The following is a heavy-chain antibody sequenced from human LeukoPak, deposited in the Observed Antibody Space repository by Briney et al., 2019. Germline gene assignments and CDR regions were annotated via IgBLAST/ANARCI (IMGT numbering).Heavy chain of an antibody. CDR1: GFTASTYY. V-gene: IGHV3-53*01. D-gene: IGHD3-3*02. J-gene: IGHJ2*01. CDR2: IYSGGTT. CDR3: ARVGDHFHWNLDL. Sequence: PGGSLRLSCAASGFTASTYYMNWVRQAPGEGLEWLSIIYSGGTTYYADSVKGRFTISRDTSKNTLSLQMNSLRAEDTAVYFCARVGDHFHWNLDLWGRGTLVTVSS.